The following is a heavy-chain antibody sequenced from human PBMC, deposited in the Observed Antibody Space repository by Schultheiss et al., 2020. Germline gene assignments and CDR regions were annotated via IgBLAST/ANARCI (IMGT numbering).Heavy chain of an antibody. J-gene: IGHJ3*02. V-gene: IGHV3-7*01. CDR1: GFTFSNAW. Sequence: GGSLRLSCAASGFTFSNAWMSWVRQAPGKGLEWVANIKQDGSEKYYVDSVKGRFTISRDNAKNSLYLQMNSLRAEDTAVYYCARVRSSSWYDDAFDIWGQGTMVTVSS. D-gene: IGHD6-13*01. CDR2: IKQDGSEK. CDR3: ARVRSSSWYDDAFDI.